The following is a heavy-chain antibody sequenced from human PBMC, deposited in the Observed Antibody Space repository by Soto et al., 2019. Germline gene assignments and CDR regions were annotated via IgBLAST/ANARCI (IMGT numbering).Heavy chain of an antibody. Sequence: GESLKISCKGSGYSFTSYWISWVRQMPWKGLEWMGRIDPSDSYTNYSPSFQGHVTISADKSISTAYLQWSSLKASDTAMYYCATGRTTYYDILTGLEDYYYGMDVWGQGTTVTVSS. CDR2: IDPSDSYT. CDR1: GYSFTSYW. CDR3: ATGRTTYYDILTGLEDYYYGMDV. J-gene: IGHJ6*02. D-gene: IGHD3-9*01. V-gene: IGHV5-10-1*01.